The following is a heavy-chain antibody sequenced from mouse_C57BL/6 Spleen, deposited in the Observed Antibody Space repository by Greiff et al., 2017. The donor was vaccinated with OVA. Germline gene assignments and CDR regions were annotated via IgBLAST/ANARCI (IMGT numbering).Heavy chain of an antibody. CDR3: ARGATVVALDWYFDV. CDR1: GYTFTTYP. D-gene: IGHD1-1*01. CDR2: FHPYNDDT. Sequence: VQLQESGAELVKPGASVKMSCKASGYTFTTYPIEWMKQNHGKSLEWIGNFHPYNDDTKYNEKFKGKATLTVEKSSSTVYLELSRLTSDDSAVYYCARGATVVALDWYFDVWGTGTTGTVSS. V-gene: IGHV1-47*01. J-gene: IGHJ1*03.